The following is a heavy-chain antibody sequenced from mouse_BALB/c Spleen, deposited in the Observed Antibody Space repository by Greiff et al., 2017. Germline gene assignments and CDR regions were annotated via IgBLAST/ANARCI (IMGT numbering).Heavy chain of an antibody. CDR2: ISDGGSYT. V-gene: IGHV5-4*02. Sequence: EVQRVESGGGLVKPGGSLKLSCAASGFTFSDYYMYWVRQTPEKRLEWVATISDGGSYTYYPDSVKGRFTISRDNAKNNLYLQMSSLKSEDTAMYYCARVDGYDGFAYWGQGTLVTVSA. J-gene: IGHJ3*01. D-gene: IGHD2-2*01. CDR1: GFTFSDYY. CDR3: ARVDGYDGFAY.